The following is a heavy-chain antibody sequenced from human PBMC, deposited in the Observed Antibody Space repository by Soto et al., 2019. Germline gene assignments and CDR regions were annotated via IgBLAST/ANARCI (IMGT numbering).Heavy chain of an antibody. D-gene: IGHD3-3*01. Sequence: ASVKVSCKASGYTFTSYYMHWVRQAPGQGLEWMGIINPSGGSTSYAQKFQGRVTMTRDTSTSTVYMELRSLRSEDTAVYYCTRELRFLEWLPDPLYYYGMDVWGQGTTVTVS. CDR1: GYTFTSYY. CDR2: INPSGGST. J-gene: IGHJ6*02. V-gene: IGHV1-46*01. CDR3: TRELRFLEWLPDPLYYYGMDV.